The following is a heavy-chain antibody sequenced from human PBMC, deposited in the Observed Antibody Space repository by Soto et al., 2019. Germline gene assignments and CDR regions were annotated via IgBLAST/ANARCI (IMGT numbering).Heavy chain of an antibody. CDR1: GFTFSSYA. V-gene: IGHV3-23*01. Sequence: EVQLLESGGGLVQPGGSLRLSCAASGFTFSSYAMSWVRQAPGKGLEWVSAISGSGGSTYYADSVKGRFTISRDNSKNTLYLQMNSLRAEDTAVYYCAKDQFPAAPRGHAADYWGQGTLVTVSS. CDR2: ISGSGGST. D-gene: IGHD2-15*01. CDR3: AKDQFPAAPRGHAADY. J-gene: IGHJ4*02.